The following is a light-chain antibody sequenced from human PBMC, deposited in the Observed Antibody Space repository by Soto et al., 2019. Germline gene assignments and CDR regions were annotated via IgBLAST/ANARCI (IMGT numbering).Light chain of an antibody. V-gene: IGKV1-5*03. J-gene: IGKJ1*01. CDR3: QQYNSYAPT. CDR1: QSISGW. CDR2: KAS. Sequence: DIQMTQSPSTLSASVGDRVTMTCRASQSISGWLAWYQQKPGKAPKLLIYKASSLESGVPSRYSGSGSGTEFRLSISSLQPDDFATYSCQQYNSYAPTFGQGTKVEIK.